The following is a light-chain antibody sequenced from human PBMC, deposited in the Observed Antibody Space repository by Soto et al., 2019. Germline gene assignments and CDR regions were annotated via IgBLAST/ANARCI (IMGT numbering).Light chain of an antibody. V-gene: IGKV1-9*01. CDR3: QQLNNYPPT. CDR2: AAS. CDR1: QGISSY. J-gene: IGKJ4*01. Sequence: DIQLTQSPSFLSASVGDRVTITCRASQGISSYLAWYQQKPGKAPKVLIYAASTLQSGVPSRFSGSGSGTEFTLTISSLQPEDVATYYCQQLNNYPPTFGGGTKVEIK.